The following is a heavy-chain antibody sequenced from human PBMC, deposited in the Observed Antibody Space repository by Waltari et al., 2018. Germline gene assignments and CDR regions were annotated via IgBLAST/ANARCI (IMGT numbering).Heavy chain of an antibody. CDR3: ARDRGGQYYYGSGSYSWFDP. V-gene: IGHV4-4*07. CDR1: GGSISSYY. D-gene: IGHD3-10*01. J-gene: IGHJ5*02. CDR2: IYTSGST. Sequence: QVQLQESGPGLVKPSATLSLTCTVSGGSISSYYWSWIRQPAGTGLEWIGRIYTSGSTNYNPSLKSRVTMSVDTSKNQFSLKLSSVTAADTAVYYCARDRGGQYYYGSGSYSWFDPWGQGTLVTVSS.